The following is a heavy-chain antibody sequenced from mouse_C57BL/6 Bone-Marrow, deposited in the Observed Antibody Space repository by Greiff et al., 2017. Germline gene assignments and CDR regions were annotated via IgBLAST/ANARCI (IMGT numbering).Heavy chain of an antibody. CDR1: GYTFTSYW. V-gene: IGHV1-69*01. CDR2: LDPSDSYT. Sequence: QVQLQQPGAELVMPGASVKLSCKASGYTFTSYWMHWVKQRPGQGLEWIGELDPSDSYTNYNQKFKGKSTLTVDKSSSTAYMQLSSLTSEDSAVYYCGRLGAMDYWGQGTSVTVSS. CDR3: GRLGAMDY. J-gene: IGHJ4*01.